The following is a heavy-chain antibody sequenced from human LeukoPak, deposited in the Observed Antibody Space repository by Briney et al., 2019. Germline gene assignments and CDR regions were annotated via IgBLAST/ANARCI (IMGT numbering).Heavy chain of an antibody. CDR3: AREGRGYSYAFEY. CDR2: INSDGSST. Sequence: PGRSLRLACAASGFTFSNYWMHWVRQAPGKGLVWVSRINSDGSSTTYADSVKGRFTISRDNGQNTLYLQMNSLRAEDTAVYYCAREGRGYSYAFEYWGPGTRVTVSS. D-gene: IGHD5-18*01. CDR1: GFTFSNYW. J-gene: IGHJ4*02. V-gene: IGHV3-74*01.